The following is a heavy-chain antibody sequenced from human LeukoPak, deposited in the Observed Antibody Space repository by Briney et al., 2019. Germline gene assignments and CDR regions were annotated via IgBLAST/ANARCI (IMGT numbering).Heavy chain of an antibody. CDR1: GYTFTGYY. D-gene: IGHD2-2*01. CDR3: ARGYCSSTSCYDGRWFDP. Sequence: ASVKVSCNASGYTFTGYYMHWVRQAPGQGLEWMGWINPNSGGTNYAQKFQGRVTMTRDTSISTAYMELSRLRSDDTAVYYCARGYCSSTSCYDGRWFDPWAREPWSPSPQ. CDR2: INPNSGGT. J-gene: IGHJ5*02. V-gene: IGHV1-2*02.